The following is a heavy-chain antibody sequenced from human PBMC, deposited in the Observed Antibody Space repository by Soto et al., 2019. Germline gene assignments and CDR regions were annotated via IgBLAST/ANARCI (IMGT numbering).Heavy chain of an antibody. J-gene: IGHJ5*02. D-gene: IGHD2-2*01. Sequence: GASVKVSCKASGGSFSSLVISWLRQAPGQGPEWMGGINPMLGVANFAQKFQDRVTITADESTTTAYMELSSLRSEDTAAYYCARGPAQFDPWGQGTLVTVS. CDR2: INPMLGVA. CDR3: ARGPAQFDP. CDR1: GGSFSSLV. V-gene: IGHV1-69*10.